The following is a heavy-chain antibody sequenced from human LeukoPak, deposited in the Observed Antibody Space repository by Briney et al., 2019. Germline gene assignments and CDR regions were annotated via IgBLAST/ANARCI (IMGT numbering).Heavy chain of an antibody. J-gene: IGHJ4*02. CDR1: GYTFTSYG. Sequence: GASVKVSRKASGYTFTSYGISWVRQAPGQGLEWMGWISAYNGNTNYAQKLKGRVTMTTDTSTSTAYMELRSLRSDDTAVYYCARIGGRGDIVVVPAANVWGQGTLVTVSS. D-gene: IGHD2-2*01. CDR3: ARIGGRGDIVVVPAANV. V-gene: IGHV1-18*01. CDR2: ISAYNGNT.